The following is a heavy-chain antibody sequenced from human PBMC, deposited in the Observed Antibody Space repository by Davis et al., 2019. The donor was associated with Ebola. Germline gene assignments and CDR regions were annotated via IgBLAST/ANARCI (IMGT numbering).Heavy chain of an antibody. CDR2: FRSKAYGGTT. J-gene: IGHJ6*02. Sequence: GESLKISCTASGFTFGDYAMSWVRQAPGKGLEWVGFFRSKAYGGTTEYAASVKGRFTISRDDSKSIAYLQMNSLKTEDTAVYYCTRDRRDYKYYYYGMDVWGQGTTVTVSS. V-gene: IGHV3-49*04. CDR1: GFTFGDYA. D-gene: IGHD4-11*01. CDR3: TRDRRDYKYYYYGMDV.